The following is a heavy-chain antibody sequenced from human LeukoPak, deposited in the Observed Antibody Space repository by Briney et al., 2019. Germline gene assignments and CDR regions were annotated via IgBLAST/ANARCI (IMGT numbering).Heavy chain of an antibody. CDR3: AREVVIVVEPAANTIDY. Sequence: GGSLRLSCAASGFTFRDYTMNWVRQAPGKGLEWVSAISKSSTYIKYTDSVKGRFTVSRDNAKNSLFLQMNSLRVEDTAVYYCAREVVIVVEPAANTIDYWGQGTRVTVSS. J-gene: IGHJ4*02. V-gene: IGHV3-21*01. CDR1: GFTFRDYT. D-gene: IGHD2-2*01. CDR2: ISKSSTYI.